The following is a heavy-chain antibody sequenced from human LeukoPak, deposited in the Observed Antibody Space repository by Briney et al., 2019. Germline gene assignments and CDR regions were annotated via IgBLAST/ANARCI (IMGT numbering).Heavy chain of an antibody. CDR2: IYYSGST. V-gene: IGHV4-59*01. Sequence: SETLSLTCTVSGGSISSYYWSWIRQPPGKGLEWIGYIYYSGSTNYNPSLKSRVTISVDTSMNQFSLKLSSVTAADTAVYYCARVGYGGRGVVVYYFDYWGQGTLVTVSS. CDR3: ARVGYGGRGVVVYYFDY. D-gene: IGHD4-23*01. J-gene: IGHJ4*02. CDR1: GGSISSYY.